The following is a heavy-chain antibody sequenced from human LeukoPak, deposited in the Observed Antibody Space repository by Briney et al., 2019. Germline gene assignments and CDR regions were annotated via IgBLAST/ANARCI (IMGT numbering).Heavy chain of an antibody. CDR3: ARGGGEYSSSWLDY. V-gene: IGHV4-30-4*07. CDR2: IYYSGST. J-gene: IGHJ4*02. Sequence: SQTLSLTCAVSGGSISSGGYSWSWIRQPPGKGLEWIGYIYYSGSTYYNPSLKSRVTISVDTSKNQFSLKLSSVTAADTAVYYCARGGGEYSSSWLDYWGQGTLVTVSS. CDR1: GGSISSGGYS. D-gene: IGHD6-6*01.